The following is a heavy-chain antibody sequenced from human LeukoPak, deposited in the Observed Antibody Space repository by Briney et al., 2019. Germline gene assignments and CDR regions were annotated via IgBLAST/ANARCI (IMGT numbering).Heavy chain of an antibody. CDR1: GGSISSYY. CDR3: ASSGKGWFDP. V-gene: IGHV4-59*01. CDR2: IYYSGST. J-gene: IGHJ5*02. Sequence: SETLSLTCTVSGGSISSYYWSWIRQPPGKGLEWIGYIYYSGSTNYNPSLKSRVTISVDTSKNQFSLKLSSVTAADTAVYYCASSGKGWFDPWGQGTLVTVSS.